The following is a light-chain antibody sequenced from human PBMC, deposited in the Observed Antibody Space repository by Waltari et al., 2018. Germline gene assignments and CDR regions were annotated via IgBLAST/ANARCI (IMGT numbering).Light chain of an antibody. J-gene: IGKJ2*01. CDR2: GAS. CDR1: QSVSSN. Sequence: EIVMTQSPATLSVSPGERATLSRRASQSVSSNLAWYQQKPGQAPRLLIYGASTRATGTPARFSGSGSGTEFTLTISSLQSEDFAVYYCQQYNNWPPRTFGQGTKLEIK. V-gene: IGKV3-15*01. CDR3: QQYNNWPPRT.